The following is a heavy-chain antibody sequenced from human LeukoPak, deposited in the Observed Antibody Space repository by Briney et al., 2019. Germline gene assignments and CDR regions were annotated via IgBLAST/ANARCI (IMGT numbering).Heavy chain of an antibody. Sequence: PGGSLRLSCAGAGFTFSSYAMHWVRQAPGERLEWVSSISSSSVFIYYADAVKGRFTISRDDAKNSLFLQMNGLRAEDTAVYYCARVWSDCSYTNCYISEYWGQGTLVTVSS. J-gene: IGHJ4*02. CDR1: GFTFSSYA. CDR2: ISSSSVFI. CDR3: ARVWSDCSYTNCYISEY. V-gene: IGHV3-21*01. D-gene: IGHD2-2*02.